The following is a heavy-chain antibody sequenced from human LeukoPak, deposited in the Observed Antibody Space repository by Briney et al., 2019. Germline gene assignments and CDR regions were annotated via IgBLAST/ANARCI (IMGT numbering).Heavy chain of an antibody. D-gene: IGHD2-2*02. CDR1: GYSISSGYY. V-gene: IGHV4-38-2*01. CDR3: ASLLGTALITDIVVVPAAISDY. Sequence: PSETLSLTCAVSGYSISSGYYWGWIRPPPGKGLEWIGSIYHSGSTYYNPSLKSRVTISVDTSKNQFSLKLSSVTAADTAVYYCASLLGTALITDIVVVPAAISDYWGQGTLVTVSS. J-gene: IGHJ4*02. CDR2: IYHSGST.